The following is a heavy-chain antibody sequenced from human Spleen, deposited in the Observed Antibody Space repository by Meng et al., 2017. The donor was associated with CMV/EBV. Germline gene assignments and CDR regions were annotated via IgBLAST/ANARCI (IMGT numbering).Heavy chain of an antibody. CDR3: ARAIRYDFWSGFES. J-gene: IGHJ4*02. D-gene: IGHD3-3*01. V-gene: IGHV3-11*04. Sequence: SGFTFSDYYMSWIRQAPGKGLEWVSYISSSGITIYYADSVKGRFTISRDNAKNSLYLQLNGLRAEDTAFYYCARAIRYDFWSGFESWGQGTLVTVSS. CDR1: GFTFSDYY. CDR2: ISSSGITI.